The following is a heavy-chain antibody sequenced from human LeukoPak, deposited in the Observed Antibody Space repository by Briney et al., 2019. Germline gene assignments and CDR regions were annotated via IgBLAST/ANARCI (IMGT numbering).Heavy chain of an antibody. J-gene: IGHJ3*02. CDR3: AKSLLDVGEGSGTYDAFDI. V-gene: IGHV3-30*02. CDR1: GFTFSSYG. CDR2: IRYDGSNK. Sequence: GGSLRLSCAASGFTFSSYGMHWVRQAPGKGLEWVAFIRYDGSNKYYADSVKGRFTISRDNSKNTLYLKMNSLRAEDTAVYYCAKSLLDVGEGSGTYDAFDIWGQGTMVTVSS. D-gene: IGHD3-10*01.